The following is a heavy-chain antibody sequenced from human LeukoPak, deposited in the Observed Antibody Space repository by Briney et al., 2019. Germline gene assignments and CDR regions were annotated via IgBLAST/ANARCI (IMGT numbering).Heavy chain of an antibody. V-gene: IGHV3-23*01. Sequence: GGSLRLSCAASGFTFSSYATSWVRQAPGKGLEWVSTFSGSGGSTYYADSVKGRFTISRDNSKNTLYLQMNSLRAEDTAVYYCAKDRLSVYYYDSSGYYYFDYWGQGTLVTVSS. CDR2: FSGSGGST. D-gene: IGHD3-22*01. CDR3: AKDRLSVYYYDSSGYYYFDY. CDR1: GFTFSSYA. J-gene: IGHJ4*02.